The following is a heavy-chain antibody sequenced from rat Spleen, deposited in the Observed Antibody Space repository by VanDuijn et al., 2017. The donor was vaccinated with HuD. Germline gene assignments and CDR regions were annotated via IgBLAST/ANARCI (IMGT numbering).Heavy chain of an antibody. V-gene: IGHV5S13*01. CDR3: ARRGYYDGYYVTPFDY. J-gene: IGHJ2*01. Sequence: EVQLVESGGGLVQPGRSLKLSCAASGFTFSNYDMAWVRQAPTKGLEWVASITNTGGSIYYPDSVKGRFTISRDPAQNTLYLQMNSLRSEDTATYYCARRGYYDGYYVTPFDYWGQGVMVTVSS. D-gene: IGHD1-12*03. CDR2: ITNTGGSI. CDR1: GFTFSNYD.